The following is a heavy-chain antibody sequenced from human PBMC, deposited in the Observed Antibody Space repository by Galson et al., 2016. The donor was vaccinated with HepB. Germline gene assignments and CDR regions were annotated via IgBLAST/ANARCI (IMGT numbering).Heavy chain of an antibody. V-gene: IGHV3-30*18. CDR3: AKESAPTYYGWGSHPNSPSFFDS. Sequence: SLRLSCAASGFTFNYYGMHWVRQAPGKGLEWVAVISCEGNVEYYAESVKGRFTVSRDNSKNTLYLQMTSLREEDTAVFYCAKESAPTYYGWGSHPNSPSFFDSWGQGTLVTVSS. CDR1: GFTFNYYG. CDR2: ISCEGNVE. J-gene: IGHJ4*02. D-gene: IGHD3-10*01.